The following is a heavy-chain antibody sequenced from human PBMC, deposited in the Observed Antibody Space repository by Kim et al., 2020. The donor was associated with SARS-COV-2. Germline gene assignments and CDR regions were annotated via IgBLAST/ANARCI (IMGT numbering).Heavy chain of an antibody. CDR3: VRDMNPTVYDY. Sequence: ASVKVSCKASGYTFKTYPIHWLRQAPGQTLEWMGWVNAANDQTKYSQKFQARITISRDTSANTAYMELRSLTTKDTAFYYCVRDMNPTVYDYWDQGTLVTVSS. V-gene: IGHV1-3*01. D-gene: IGHD4-4*01. J-gene: IGHJ4*02. CDR1: GYTFKTYP. CDR2: VNAANDQT.